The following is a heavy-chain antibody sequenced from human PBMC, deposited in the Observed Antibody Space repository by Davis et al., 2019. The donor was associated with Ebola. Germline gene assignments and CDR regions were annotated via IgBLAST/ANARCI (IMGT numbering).Heavy chain of an antibody. Sequence: ASVKVSCKASGYTFTGYYMHWVRQAPGQGLEWMGWINPNSGGTNYAQKFQGRVTMTRDTSISTAYMELSRLRSDDTAVYYCARDYGDYGLGFWADYWGQGTLVTVSS. D-gene: IGHD4-17*01. CDR1: GYTFTGYY. CDR2: INPNSGGT. CDR3: ARDYGDYGLGFWADY. V-gene: IGHV1-2*02. J-gene: IGHJ4*02.